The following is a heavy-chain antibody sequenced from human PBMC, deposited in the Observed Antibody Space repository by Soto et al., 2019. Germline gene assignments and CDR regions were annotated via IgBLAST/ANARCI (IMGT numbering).Heavy chain of an antibody. Sequence: PGGSLRVSCAAAGFTFSSYIMNWVRQAPGKGLEWVSSISSSSSYIYYADSVKGRFTISRDNAKNSLYLQMNSLRAEDTAVYYCARGAYSGYGPDAFDIWGQGTMVTVSS. J-gene: IGHJ3*02. D-gene: IGHD5-12*01. CDR1: GFTFSSYI. CDR2: ISSSSSYI. CDR3: ARGAYSGYGPDAFDI. V-gene: IGHV3-21*01.